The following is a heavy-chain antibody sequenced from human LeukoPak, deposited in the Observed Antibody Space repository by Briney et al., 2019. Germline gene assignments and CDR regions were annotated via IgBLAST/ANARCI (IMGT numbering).Heavy chain of an antibody. D-gene: IGHD2-15*01. V-gene: IGHV4-38-2*02. CDR1: GYSISSGYY. CDR2: IYHSGST. CDR3: AREVGSAGIDY. Sequence: PSETLSLTCTVSGYSISSGYYWGWIRQPPVKGLEWIGSIYHSGSTYYNPSLKSRVTMSVDTSKNQFSLKLSSVTAADTAVYYCAREVGSAGIDYWGQGTLVTVSS. J-gene: IGHJ4*02.